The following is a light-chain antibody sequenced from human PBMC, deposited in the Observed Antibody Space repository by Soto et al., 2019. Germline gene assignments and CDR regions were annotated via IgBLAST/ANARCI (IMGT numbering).Light chain of an antibody. CDR2: EVT. Sequence: QSALTQSASVSGSPGQSITISCTGTSSIVGTYNLVSWYQQRPGKAPQLILYEVTKRPSAVSNRFSGSKSGNTASLTICGLQAEDEADYYFCSYAGETTYVFGTGTKLTVL. J-gene: IGLJ1*01. V-gene: IGLV2-23*02. CDR3: CSYAGETTYV. CDR1: SSIVGTYNL.